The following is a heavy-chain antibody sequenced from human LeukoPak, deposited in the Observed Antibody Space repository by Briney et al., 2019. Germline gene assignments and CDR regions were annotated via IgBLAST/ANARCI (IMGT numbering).Heavy chain of an antibody. CDR3: ARGKFKRSSTSCYACGAFDI. D-gene: IGHD2-2*01. CDR2: IIPILGIA. CDR1: GGTFSSYA. V-gene: IGHV1-69*04. Sequence: GASVKVSCKASGGTFSSYAISWVRQAPGQGLEWMGRIIPILGIANYAQKFQGRVTITADKSTSTAYMELGSLRSEDTAVYYCARGKFKRSSTSCYACGAFDIWGQGTMVTVSS. J-gene: IGHJ3*02.